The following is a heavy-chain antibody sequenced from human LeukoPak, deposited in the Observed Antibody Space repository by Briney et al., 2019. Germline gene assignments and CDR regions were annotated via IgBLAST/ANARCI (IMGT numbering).Heavy chain of an antibody. J-gene: IGHJ4*02. CDR3: ARIAVAGTRFQNFDY. D-gene: IGHD6-19*01. CDR2: INPSGGST. V-gene: IGHV1-46*01. CDR1: GYTFTSYY. Sequence: VASVKVSCKASGYTFTSYYMHWVRQAPGQGLEWMGIINPSGGSTSYAQKFQGRVTMTRDMSTGTVYMELSSLRSEDTAVYYCARIAVAGTRFQNFDYWGQGTLVTVSS.